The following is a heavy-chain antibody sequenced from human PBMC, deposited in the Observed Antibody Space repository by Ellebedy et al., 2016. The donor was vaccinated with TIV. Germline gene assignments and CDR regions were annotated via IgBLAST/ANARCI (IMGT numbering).Heavy chain of an antibody. D-gene: IGHD5-18*01. CDR2: ISGSGGST. CDR1: GFTFSRYA. CDR3: AKETYSYGHALDY. Sequence: GESLKISCAASGFTFSRYAMNWVRQAPGKGLEWVSVISGSGGSTNYVDSVKGRFTISRDNSKNTVYLQMHSLRAEDTATYYCAKETYSYGHALDYWGQGTLVTVSS. J-gene: IGHJ4*02. V-gene: IGHV3-23*01.